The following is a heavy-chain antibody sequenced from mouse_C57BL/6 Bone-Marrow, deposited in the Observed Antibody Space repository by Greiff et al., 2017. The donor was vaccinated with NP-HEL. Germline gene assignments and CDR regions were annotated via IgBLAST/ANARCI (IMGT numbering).Heavy chain of an antibody. D-gene: IGHD2-10*02. CDR1: GYTFTGYW. CDR2: ILPGSGST. J-gene: IGHJ1*03. V-gene: IGHV1-9*01. Sequence: VKLQESGAELMKPGASVKLSCKATGYTFTGYWIAWVKQRPGHGLEWIGEILPGSGSTNDNEKFKGKATFTADTSSNTAYMQLSSLTTEDSAIYYCAREQFPRNWYFDVWGTGTTVTVSS. CDR3: AREQFPRNWYFDV.